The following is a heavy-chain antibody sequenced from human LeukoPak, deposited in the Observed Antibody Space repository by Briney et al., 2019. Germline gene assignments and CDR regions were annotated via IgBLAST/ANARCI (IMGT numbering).Heavy chain of an antibody. D-gene: IGHD3-3*01. J-gene: IGHJ3*02. Sequence: ASVKVSCKASGYTFTSYDINWVRQATGQGLEWMGWMNPNSGNTGYAQKFQGRVTMTRNTSISTAYMELSSLRSEDTAVYYCARGLTIFGVVIIYDAFDIWGQGTMVTVSS. CDR3: ARGLTIFGVVIIYDAFDI. CDR2: MNPNSGNT. V-gene: IGHV1-8*01. CDR1: GYTFTSYD.